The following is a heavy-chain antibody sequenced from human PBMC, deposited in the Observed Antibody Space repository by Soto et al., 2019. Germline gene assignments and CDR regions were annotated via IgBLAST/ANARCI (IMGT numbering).Heavy chain of an antibody. Sequence: DVQLLQSGGGLVQPGGSLTLSCAASRFIFSDYAMNWVRQAPGKGLEWGSSIGGSNTDRYYADSVKGRFIISRDNSKNTMYLKKNSLRDDDTAVYYCAKDAVSYNGKWDWFDSWGQGTLVTVSS. V-gene: IGHV3-23*01. J-gene: IGHJ5*01. D-gene: IGHD1-26*01. CDR3: AKDAVSYNGKWDWFDS. CDR2: IGGSNTDR. CDR1: RFIFSDYA.